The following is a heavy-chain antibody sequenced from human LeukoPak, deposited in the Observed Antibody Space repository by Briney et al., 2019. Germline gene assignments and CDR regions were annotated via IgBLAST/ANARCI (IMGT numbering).Heavy chain of an antibody. J-gene: IGHJ3*02. Sequence: ASVKVSCKASGYSFTNYGITWVRQAPGQELEWMGWISAYNGNTNYAQKFQGRVTMTADTSTSTAYMELRSLRSDDTAVYYCARDRRYSYGTDAFDIWGQGTMVTVSS. CDR3: ARDRRYSYGTDAFDI. CDR1: GYSFTNYG. V-gene: IGHV1-18*01. CDR2: ISAYNGNT. D-gene: IGHD5-18*01.